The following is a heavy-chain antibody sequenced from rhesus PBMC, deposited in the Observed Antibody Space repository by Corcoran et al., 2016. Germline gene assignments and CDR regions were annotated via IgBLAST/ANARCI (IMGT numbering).Heavy chain of an antibody. CDR2: IYGSSPST. CDR1: GGSISDSYR. V-gene: IGHV4S10*01. D-gene: IGHD6-25*01. Sequence: QVQLQESGPGVVKPSETLSLTCAVSGGSISDSYRWSGIRQPPGKGLEWLGYIYGSSPSTNYNPSLKSRVTISKDTSKNQFAWKLSSVTAADTAVYYGAIGHSGSSFDYWGQGVLVTVSS. J-gene: IGHJ4*01. CDR3: AIGHSGSSFDY.